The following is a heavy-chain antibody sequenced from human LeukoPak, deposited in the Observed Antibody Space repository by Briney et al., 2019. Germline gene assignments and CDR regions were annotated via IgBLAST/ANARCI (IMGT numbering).Heavy chain of an antibody. Sequence: PGRSLRLSCAASGFTFSSYGMHWVRQAPGKGLEWVAVIWYDGSNKYYADSVEGRFTISRDNSKNTLYLQLNSLRAEDTAVYHCAREAGSYLIEAEYFQHWGQGTLVTVSS. CDR1: GFTFSSYG. J-gene: IGHJ1*01. CDR3: AREAGSYLIEAEYFQH. CDR2: IWYDGSNK. V-gene: IGHV3-33*01. D-gene: IGHD1-26*01.